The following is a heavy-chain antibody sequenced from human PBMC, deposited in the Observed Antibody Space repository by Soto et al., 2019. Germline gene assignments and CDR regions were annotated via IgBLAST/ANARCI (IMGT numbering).Heavy chain of an antibody. CDR2: ISASGGST. D-gene: IGHD3-16*01. J-gene: IGHJ4*02. CDR1: GFPFASFA. V-gene: IGHV3-23*01. CDR3: ARGAVMPDS. Sequence: EVQLLESGGGLEQPGGSLRLSCAASGFPFASFAMTWVRQAPGKGLEWVSAISASGGSTFYADSVKGRFTISRDSSKNTLYLQMNSLRAEDTAVYYCARGAVMPDSWGQGTLVTVSS.